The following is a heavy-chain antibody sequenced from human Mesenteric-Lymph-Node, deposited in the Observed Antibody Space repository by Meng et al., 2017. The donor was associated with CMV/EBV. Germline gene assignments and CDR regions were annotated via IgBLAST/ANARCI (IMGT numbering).Heavy chain of an antibody. D-gene: IGHD1-14*01. V-gene: IGHV2-5*02. Sequence: FSGFSISTYGVGVAWSRQPPGKAMEWLALIYWDDDKRYSSSLKSRLTITKDTSKNHVVLTMTNMNPVDTGTYYCARRQGTTVDAFDIWGQGTMVTVSS. CDR3: ARRQGTTVDAFDI. J-gene: IGHJ3*02. CDR1: GFSISTYGVG. CDR2: IYWDDDK.